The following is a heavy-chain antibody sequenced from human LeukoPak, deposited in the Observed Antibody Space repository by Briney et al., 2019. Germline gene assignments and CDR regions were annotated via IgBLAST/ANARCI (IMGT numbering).Heavy chain of an antibody. CDR3: ARDREVATVTYFDY. CDR1: GFTFSSYG. D-gene: IGHD4-17*01. CDR2: IWYDGSNK. Sequence: AGGSLRLSCAASGFTFSSYGMHWVRQAPGKGLEWVAVIWYDGSNKYYADSVKGRFTISRDNSKNTLYLQMNSLRAEDTAVYYCARDREVATVTYFDYWGQGTLVTVSS. V-gene: IGHV3-33*01. J-gene: IGHJ4*02.